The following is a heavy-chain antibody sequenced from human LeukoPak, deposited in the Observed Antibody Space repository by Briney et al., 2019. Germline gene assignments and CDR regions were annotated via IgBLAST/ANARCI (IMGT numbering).Heavy chain of an antibody. D-gene: IGHD4-23*01. Sequence: GGSLRLSCAASGFTFSHYSMNWVRQAPGKGLEWVSSISSSSSYINYADPVKGRFTISRDNAKNSLYLQMNSLRAEDTAVYYCASDPTVASSYWGQGTPVTVSS. CDR3: ASDPTVASSY. V-gene: IGHV3-21*01. CDR2: ISSSSSYI. CDR1: GFTFSHYS. J-gene: IGHJ4*02.